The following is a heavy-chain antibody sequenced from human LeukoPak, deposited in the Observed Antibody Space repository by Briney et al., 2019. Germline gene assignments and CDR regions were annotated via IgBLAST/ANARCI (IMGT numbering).Heavy chain of an antibody. CDR1: GFTYHTSA. CDR2: IVLGSGNT. CDR3: AAQRGASLHDFWSTRLFDP. Sequence: SVKVSCKASGFTYHTSAMQWVRQARGQRLEWIGWIVLGSGNTVYSHKFHDRVIITRDMSTSTVYMELDSLGSEDTAVYYCAAQRGASLHDFWSTRLFDPWGQGTLVTVSS. D-gene: IGHD3-3*01. J-gene: IGHJ5*02. V-gene: IGHV1-58*02.